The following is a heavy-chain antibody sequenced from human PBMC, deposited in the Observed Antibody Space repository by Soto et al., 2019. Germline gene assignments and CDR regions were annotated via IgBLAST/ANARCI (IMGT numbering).Heavy chain of an antibody. D-gene: IGHD6-6*01. J-gene: IGHJ5*02. CDR1: GYTFTSYY. CDR3: ARVGPGDSGSQPGLWFDP. V-gene: IGHV1-46*01. Sequence: QVQLVQSGAEVKKPGASVKVSCKASGYTFTSYYMHWVRQAPAQGLEWMGIINPSGGSTSYAQKARGSATMTRDTSTSPVYMELSSLRCEDTAVYYCARVGPGDSGSQPGLWFDPWGQGTLVTVSS. CDR2: INPSGGST.